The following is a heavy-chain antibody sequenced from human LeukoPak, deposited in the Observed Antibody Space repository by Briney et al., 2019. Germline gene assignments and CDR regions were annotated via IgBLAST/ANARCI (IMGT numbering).Heavy chain of an antibody. V-gene: IGHV4-61*02. Sequence: PSQTLSLTCTVSGGSISSGTYYWSWIRQPAGKGLEWIGRIHTGGTTNYNPSLKSRVTISVDTSKNQFSLKLNSVTAADTAVYYCARGGYYGSGNDFRFDPWGQGTLVTVSS. D-gene: IGHD3-10*01. CDR2: IHTGGTT. CDR1: GGSISSGTYY. CDR3: ARGGYYGSGNDFRFDP. J-gene: IGHJ5*02.